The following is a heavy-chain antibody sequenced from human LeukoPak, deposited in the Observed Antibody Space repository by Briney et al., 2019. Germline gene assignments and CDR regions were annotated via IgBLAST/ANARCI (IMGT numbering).Heavy chain of an antibody. V-gene: IGHV3-53*01. Sequence: PGGSLRLSCAASGFSVSSKYMSWVRQAPGKGLEWVSVLYTAGDTYYADSVKGRFTISRDNSKNTLSLQMNSLRPDDTALYYCAGGRMFTSGGFESWGQGALVTVSS. D-gene: IGHD6-19*01. J-gene: IGHJ4*02. CDR2: LYTAGDT. CDR1: GFSVSSKY. CDR3: AGGRMFTSGGFES.